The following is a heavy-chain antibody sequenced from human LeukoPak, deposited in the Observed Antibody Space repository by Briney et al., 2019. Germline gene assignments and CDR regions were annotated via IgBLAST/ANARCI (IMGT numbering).Heavy chain of an antibody. CDR1: GFTFSSYA. D-gene: IGHD2-2*02. Sequence: PGRSLRLSCAASGFTFSSYAMHWVRQAPGKGLEWVAVISYDGSNKYYADSVKGRFTISRDNSKNTLYLQMNSLRAEDTAVYYCAKGVGGVVVVPAAIPSWFDPWGQGTLVTVSS. V-gene: IGHV3-30*04. CDR3: AKGVGGVVVVPAAIPSWFDP. J-gene: IGHJ5*02. CDR2: ISYDGSNK.